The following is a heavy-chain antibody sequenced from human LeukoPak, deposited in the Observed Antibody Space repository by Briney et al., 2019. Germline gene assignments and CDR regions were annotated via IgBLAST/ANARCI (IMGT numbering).Heavy chain of an antibody. CDR1: GFTFSNYA. CDR2: SNHSGST. J-gene: IGHJ4*02. Sequence: GSLRLSCAASGFTFSNYAMHWVRQAPGKGLEWIWESNHSGSTTYNPSLKSRVTISVDTSKNQFSLKLSSVTAADTAVYYCARGRSLHCFDYWGQGTLVTVSS. CDR3: ARGRSLHCFDY. V-gene: IGHV4-34*01.